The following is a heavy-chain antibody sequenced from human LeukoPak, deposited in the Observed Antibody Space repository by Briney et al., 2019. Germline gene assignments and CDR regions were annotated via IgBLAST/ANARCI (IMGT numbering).Heavy chain of an antibody. V-gene: IGHV4-4*02. Sequence: SETLSLTCAVSGGSISSSNWWSWVRQPPGKGLEWIGEIYHSGSTNYNPSLKSRVTISVDKSKNQFSPKLSSVTAADTAVYYCATSYSNYHYFDYWGQGTLVTVSS. D-gene: IGHD4-11*01. CDR1: GGSISSSNW. CDR2: IYHSGST. CDR3: ATSYSNYHYFDY. J-gene: IGHJ4*02.